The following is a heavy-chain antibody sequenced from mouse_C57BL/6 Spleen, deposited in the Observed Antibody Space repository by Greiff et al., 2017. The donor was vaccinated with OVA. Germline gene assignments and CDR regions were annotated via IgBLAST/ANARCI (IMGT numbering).Heavy chain of an antibody. CDR3: AKEGDYRYWYFDV. Sequence: EVKLQESGPGLVKPSQSLSLTCSVTGYSITSGYYWHWIRQFPGNKLEWMGYISYDGSNNYNPSLKNRISITRDTSKNQFFLTLKSVTTEDTATYYCAKEGDYRYWYFDVWGTGTTVTVSS. D-gene: IGHD2-4*01. J-gene: IGHJ1*03. CDR1: GYSITSGYY. V-gene: IGHV3-6*01. CDR2: ISYDGSN.